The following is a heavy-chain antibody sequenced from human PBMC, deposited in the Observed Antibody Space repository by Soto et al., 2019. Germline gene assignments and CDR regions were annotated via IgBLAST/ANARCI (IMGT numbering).Heavy chain of an antibody. J-gene: IGHJ6*02. D-gene: IGHD1-26*01. CDR3: ARVSGSYGGGVNYYYGMDV. Sequence: GALRLSCAASGFTVSSNYMSWVRQAPGKGLEWVSVIYSGGSTYYADSVKGRFTISRDNSKNTLYLQMNSLRAEDTAVYYCARVSGSYGGGVNYYYGMDVWGQGTKVTVSS. CDR2: IYSGGST. CDR1: GFTVSSNY. V-gene: IGHV3-53*01.